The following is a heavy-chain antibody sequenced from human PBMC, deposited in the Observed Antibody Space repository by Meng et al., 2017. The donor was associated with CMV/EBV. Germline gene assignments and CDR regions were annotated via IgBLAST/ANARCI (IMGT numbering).Heavy chain of an antibody. Sequence: KVSCKGSGYTFTSYWIVWVRQMPGKGLEWMGLIYPGDSDTKYSPSFQGQVTISADKSISTAYLQWSSLKASDTAIYYCARRRSSSRWFDPWGQGTQVTVSS. CDR2: IYPGDSDT. V-gene: IGHV5-51*01. D-gene: IGHD6-6*01. J-gene: IGHJ5*02. CDR3: ARRRSSSRWFDP. CDR1: GYTFTSYW.